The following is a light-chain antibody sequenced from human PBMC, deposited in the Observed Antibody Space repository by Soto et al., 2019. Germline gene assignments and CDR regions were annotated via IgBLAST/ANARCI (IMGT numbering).Light chain of an antibody. J-gene: IGLJ1*01. CDR2: DNN. Sequence: QSVLTQPPSVSAAPGQKVTIPCSGGISNIGSNDVCWYQQVPGTAPKVLIYDNNKRPSGIPDRFSGSKSGTSATLGISGLQTGDEADYYCGTWHSDSYVFGSGTKVTVL. CDR3: GTWHSDSYV. V-gene: IGLV1-51*01. CDR1: ISNIGSND.